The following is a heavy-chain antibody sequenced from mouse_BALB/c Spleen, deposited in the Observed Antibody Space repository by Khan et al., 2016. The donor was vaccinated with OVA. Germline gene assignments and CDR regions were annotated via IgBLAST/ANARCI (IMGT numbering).Heavy chain of an antibody. D-gene: IGHD1-1*01. CDR2: DSTDGGCT. J-gene: IGHJ3*01. CDR1: GFSFSTGG. Sequence: EVQLQESGRDLVKPGGSLKLSCAASGFSFSTGGMSWVRQQSDKRMLWFATDSTDGGCTYYPATVKGRFSISRDTAKNHLFLQLNGLKTEDTAMFDCTRLDYCYDSEGFAYWGQGTLVTVSA. V-gene: IGHV5-6*01. CDR3: TRLDYCYDSEGFAY.